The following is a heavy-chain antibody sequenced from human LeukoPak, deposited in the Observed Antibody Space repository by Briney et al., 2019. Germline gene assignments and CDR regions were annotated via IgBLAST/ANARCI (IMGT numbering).Heavy chain of an antibody. V-gene: IGHV4-39*01. Sequence: SETLSLTCTVSGGSISSSSYSRGCMRQPPGKGLERIGRCYYSGSTYYNPTIKSRVTIAVDTSKNQFSLKLSSVTAADTVVYYCARLAVDTAITGWVDYWGQGTLVTVSS. J-gene: IGHJ4*02. CDR1: GGSISSSSYS. D-gene: IGHD5-18*01. CDR3: ARLAVDTAITGWVDY. CDR2: CYYSGST.